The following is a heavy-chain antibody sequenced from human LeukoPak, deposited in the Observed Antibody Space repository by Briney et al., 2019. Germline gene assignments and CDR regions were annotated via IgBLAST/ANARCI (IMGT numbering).Heavy chain of an antibody. J-gene: IGHJ6*02. D-gene: IGHD2-15*01. CDR1: GFTFSSYA. Sequence: GGSLRLSCAASGFTFSSYAMHWVRQAPGKGLEWVAVISYDGSNKYYADSVKGRFTISRDNSKNTLYLQMNSLRAEDTAVYHCAREAYSCDVWGQGTTVTVSS. V-gene: IGHV3-30-3*01. CDR2: ISYDGSNK. CDR3: AREAYSCDV.